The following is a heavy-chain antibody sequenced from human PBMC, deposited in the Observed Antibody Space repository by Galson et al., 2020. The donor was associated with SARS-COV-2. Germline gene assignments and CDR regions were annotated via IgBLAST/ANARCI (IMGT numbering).Heavy chain of an antibody. CDR3: AHIGRGYFDWLHPPRNWFDP. J-gene: IGHJ5*02. V-gene: IGHV2-5*02. Sequence: KMSGPTLVKPTQTLTLTCTFSGFSLSTSGVGVGWIRQPPGKALEWLALIYWDDDKRYSPSLKSRLTITKDTSKNQVVLTMTNMDPVDTATYYCAHIGRGYFDWLHPPRNWFDPWGQGTLVTVSS. D-gene: IGHD3-9*01. CDR1: GFSLSTSGVG. CDR2: IYWDDDK.